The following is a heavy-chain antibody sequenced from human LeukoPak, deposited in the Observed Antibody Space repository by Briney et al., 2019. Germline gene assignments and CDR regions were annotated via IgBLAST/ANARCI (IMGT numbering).Heavy chain of an antibody. CDR3: ARGSGGVRWSYGVRDAFDI. CDR1: GGSFSGYY. CDR2: INHSGST. V-gene: IGHV4-34*01. J-gene: IGHJ3*02. D-gene: IGHD3-16*01. Sequence: SETLSLTCAVYGGSFSGYYWSWIRQPPGKGLEWIGEINHSGSTNYNPSLKSRVTISVDTSKNQFSLKLSSVTAADTAVYYCARGSGGVRWSYGVRDAFDIWGQGTMVTVSS.